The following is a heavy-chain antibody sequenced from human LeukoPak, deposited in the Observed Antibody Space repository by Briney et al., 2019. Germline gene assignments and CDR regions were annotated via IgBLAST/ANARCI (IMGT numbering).Heavy chain of an antibody. CDR1: GRSIRIGSYY. CDR3: ARLSYYYDST. CDR2: IHTSGST. V-gene: IGHV4-61*02. J-gene: IGHJ5*02. D-gene: IGHD3-22*01. Sequence: SETLSLTCTVSGRSIRIGSYYWSWIRQPAGKGLEWIGRIHTSGSTNQNPSLKSRVTISVDTSKNQFFLKLSSVTAADTAVYYCARLSYYYDSTWGQGTLVTVSS.